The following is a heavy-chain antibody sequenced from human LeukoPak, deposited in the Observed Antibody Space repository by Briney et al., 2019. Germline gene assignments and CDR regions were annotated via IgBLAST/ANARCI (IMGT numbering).Heavy chain of an antibody. CDR2: IYYSGST. Sequence: PSETLSLTCTVSGGSISSYYWSWIRQPPGKGLEWIGYIYYSGSTNYNPSLKSRVTISVDTSKNQFSLKLSSVTADDTAVYYCARVWGPEIPYFDYWGQGTLVTVSS. CDR1: GGSISSYY. D-gene: IGHD1-14*01. CDR3: ARVWGPEIPYFDY. J-gene: IGHJ4*02. V-gene: IGHV4-59*01.